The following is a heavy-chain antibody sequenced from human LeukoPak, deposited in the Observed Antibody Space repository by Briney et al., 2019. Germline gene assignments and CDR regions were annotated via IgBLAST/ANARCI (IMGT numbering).Heavy chain of an antibody. CDR3: AKDRDSSSWYFDY. V-gene: IGHV3-48*04. J-gene: IGHJ4*02. CDR1: GFTFSSYS. CDR2: ISSRSGSSF. D-gene: IGHD6-13*01. Sequence: GGSLRLSCAASGFTFSSYSMNWVRQAPGKGLEWVSYISSRSGSSFFYGDSVKGRFTISRDNAKNSLYLQMNSLRAGDTAVYYCAKDRDSSSWYFDYWGQGTLVTVSS.